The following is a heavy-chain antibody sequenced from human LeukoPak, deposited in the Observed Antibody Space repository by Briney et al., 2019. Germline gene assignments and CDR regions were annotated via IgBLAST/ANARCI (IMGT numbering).Heavy chain of an antibody. V-gene: IGHV1-18*01. CDR3: VRDLGVDTSMIFFDF. CDR2: ISAYNGNT. Sequence: GVSVKVSCKASGYSFTSFGISWVRQAPGQGLEWVGWISAYNGNTRSAQKFQGRVTMTTDTSTSTAYMELRSLRFDDTAVFYCVRDLGVDTSMIFFDFWGQGTLVTVSS. D-gene: IGHD3/OR15-3a*01. J-gene: IGHJ4*02. CDR1: GYSFTSFG.